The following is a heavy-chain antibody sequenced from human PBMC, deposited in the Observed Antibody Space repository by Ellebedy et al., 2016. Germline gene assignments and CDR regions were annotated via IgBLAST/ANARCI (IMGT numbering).Heavy chain of an antibody. CDR3: ARELAGTPGPFDY. J-gene: IGHJ4*02. V-gene: IGHV4-4*02. CDR2: IYHSGST. Sequence: SETLSLTXAVSGGSISSSNWWSWVRQPPGKGLEWIGEIYHSGSTNYNPSLKSRVTISVDKSKNQFSLKLSSVTAADTAVYYCARELAGTPGPFDYWGQGTLVTVSS. D-gene: IGHD6-19*01. CDR1: GGSISSSNW.